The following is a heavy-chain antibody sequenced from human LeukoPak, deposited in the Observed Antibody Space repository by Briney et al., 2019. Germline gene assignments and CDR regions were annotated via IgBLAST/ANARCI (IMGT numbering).Heavy chain of an antibody. J-gene: IGHJ4*02. CDR2: IIPILGIA. CDR3: ARDYSSGSYYNDY. V-gene: IGHV1-69*04. CDR1: GGTFSSYA. Sequence: SVKVSCKASGGTFSSYAISWVRQAPGQGLEWMGRIIPILGIANYAQKFQGRVTITADKSTSTAYMELSSLRSEDTAVYYCARDYSSGSYYNDYWGQGTLVTVSS. D-gene: IGHD3-10*01.